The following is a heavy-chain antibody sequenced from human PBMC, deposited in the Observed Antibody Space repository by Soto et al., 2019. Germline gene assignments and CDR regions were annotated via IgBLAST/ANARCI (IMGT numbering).Heavy chain of an antibody. J-gene: IGHJ4*02. CDR1: GFTFSSYG. D-gene: IGHD3-10*01. Sequence: QVQLVESGGGVVQPGRSLRLSCAASGFTFSSYGMNWVRQAPGKGLEWVAVISYDGSNKYYADSVKGRFTISRDNSKNTLYLQMNSLRAEDTAVYYCAKDPARGVIPYYWGQGTLVTVSS. CDR2: ISYDGSNK. V-gene: IGHV3-30*18. CDR3: AKDPARGVIPYY.